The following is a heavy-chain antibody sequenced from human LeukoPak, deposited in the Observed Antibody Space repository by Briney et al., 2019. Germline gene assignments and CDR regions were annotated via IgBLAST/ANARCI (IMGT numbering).Heavy chain of an antibody. J-gene: IGHJ4*02. Sequence: ATVKVSCKASGYTFTGYYMHWVRQAPGQGLEWMGWINPNSGGTNYAQKFQGRVTMTRDTSISTAYMELSRLRPDDTAVYYCARGYCSGGSCYSAQDYWGQGTLVTVSS. CDR3: ARGYCSGGSCYSAQDY. V-gene: IGHV1-2*02. CDR2: INPNSGGT. D-gene: IGHD2-15*01. CDR1: GYTFTGYY.